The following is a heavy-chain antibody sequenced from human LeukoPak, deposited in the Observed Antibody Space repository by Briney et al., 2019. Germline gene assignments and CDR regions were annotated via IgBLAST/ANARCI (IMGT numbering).Heavy chain of an antibody. D-gene: IGHD6-19*01. CDR1: GFTFNTYV. Sequence: GGSLRLSCAASGFTFNTYVMSWVRQTPGKGLQWVSSIKSGGGTDYADSAKGRFTISRDNSKNTLYLQMNSLRAEDTSICYCTKVRPPPGSGWYGGDDHWGQGTLVTVSS. CDR3: TKVRPPPGSGWYGGDDH. CDR2: IKSGGGT. V-gene: IGHV3-23*01. J-gene: IGHJ4*02.